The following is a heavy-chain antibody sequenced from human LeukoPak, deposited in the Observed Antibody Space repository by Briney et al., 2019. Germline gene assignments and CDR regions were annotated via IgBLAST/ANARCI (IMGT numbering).Heavy chain of an antibody. V-gene: IGHV4-34*01. CDR2: IHPSGSP. Sequence: SETLSLSCGVYGGSFSGYYLTWIRQPPGKGLEWIGEIHPSGSPNYNPSLKSRVTISVDTSKNQFSLRMSSLTAADTAVYYCARQGQHWGQGTLVTVSS. CDR3: ARQGQH. CDR1: GGSFSGYY. J-gene: IGHJ1*01.